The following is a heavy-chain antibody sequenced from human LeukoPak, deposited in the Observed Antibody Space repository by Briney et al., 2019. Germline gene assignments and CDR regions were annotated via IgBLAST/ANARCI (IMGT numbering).Heavy chain of an antibody. CDR2: ISHSGST. CDR3: AGDCSSTSRPDV. Sequence: SETLSLTCAVYGGSFSGYYWSWIRQPPGKGLEWIGEISHSGSTNYNPSLKSRGTISVDTSKNQFSLKLSSVTAADTAVYYCAGDCSSTSRPDVWGQGTTVTVSS. CDR1: GGSFSGYY. V-gene: IGHV4-34*01. D-gene: IGHD2-2*01. J-gene: IGHJ6*02.